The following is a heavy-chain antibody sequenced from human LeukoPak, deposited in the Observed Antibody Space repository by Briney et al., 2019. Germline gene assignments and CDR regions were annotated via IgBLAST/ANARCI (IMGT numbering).Heavy chain of an antibody. V-gene: IGHV4-34*01. CDR1: GGSFSGYY. CDR3: ARKHYYGSGSYYNDY. CDR2: INHSGST. D-gene: IGHD3-10*01. Sequence: SETLSLTCAVYGGSFSGYYWSWIRQPPGKGLEWIGEINHSGSTNYNPSLKSRVTISVDTSKNQFSLKLSSVTAAHTAVYYCARKHYYGSGSYYNDYWGQGTLVTVSS. J-gene: IGHJ4*02.